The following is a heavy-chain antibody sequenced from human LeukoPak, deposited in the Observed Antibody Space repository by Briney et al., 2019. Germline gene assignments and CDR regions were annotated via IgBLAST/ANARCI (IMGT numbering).Heavy chain of an antibody. D-gene: IGHD6-13*01. J-gene: IGHJ5*02. CDR1: GGSFSGYY. V-gene: IGHV4-34*01. Sequence: SETRSLTCAVYGGSFSGYYWSWIRQPPGKGLEWIGEINHSGSTNYNPSLKSRVTISVDTSKNQFSLKLSSVTAADTAVYYCARKRAATNWFDPWGQGTLVTVSS. CDR2: INHSGST. CDR3: ARKRAATNWFDP.